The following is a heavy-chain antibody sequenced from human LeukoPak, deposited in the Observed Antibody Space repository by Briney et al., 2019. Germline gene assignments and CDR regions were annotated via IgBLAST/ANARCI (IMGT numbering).Heavy chain of an antibody. CDR2: IYHSGST. J-gene: IGHJ6*02. CDR1: GGSISSTNW. D-gene: IGHD4-17*01. CDR3: ARDQDYGDYVFGMDV. Sequence: SGTLSLTCAVSGGSISSTNWWSWVRQSPGKGLEWIGEIYHSGSTNYNPSLKSRVTISVDTSKNQFSLKLSSVTAADTAVYYCARDQDYGDYVFGMDVWGQGTTVTVSS. V-gene: IGHV4-4*02.